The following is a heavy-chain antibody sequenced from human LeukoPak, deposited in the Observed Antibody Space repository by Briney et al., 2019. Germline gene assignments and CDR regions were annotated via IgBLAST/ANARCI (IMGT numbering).Heavy chain of an antibody. CDR2: IYSGGST. Sequence: GGSLRLSCAASGFTVSSNYMSWVRQAPGKGLEWVSVIYSGGSTYYADSVKGRFTISRDNSKNTLYLQMNSLRAEDTAVYYCARTPGYCSGGSCYSGYYYGMDVWGKGITVTVSS. CDR1: GFTVSSNY. V-gene: IGHV3-53*01. D-gene: IGHD2-15*01. J-gene: IGHJ6*04. CDR3: ARTPGYCSGGSCYSGYYYGMDV.